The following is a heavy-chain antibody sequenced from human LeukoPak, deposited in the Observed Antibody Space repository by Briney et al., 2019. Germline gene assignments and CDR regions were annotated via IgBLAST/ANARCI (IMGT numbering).Heavy chain of an antibody. CDR2: IIPIFGTA. Sequence: ASVKVSCKASGGTFSSYAFSWVRQAPGQGLEWMGGIIPIFGTANYAQKFQGRVTITTDESTSTAYMELSSLRSEDTAVYYCARGAVAGYYNWFDPWGQGTLVTVSS. CDR3: ARGAVAGYYNWFDP. J-gene: IGHJ5*02. D-gene: IGHD6-19*01. V-gene: IGHV1-69*05. CDR1: GGTFSSYA.